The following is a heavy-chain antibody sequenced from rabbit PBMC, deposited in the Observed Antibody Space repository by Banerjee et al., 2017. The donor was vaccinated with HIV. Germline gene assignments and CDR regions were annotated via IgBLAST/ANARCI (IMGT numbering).Heavy chain of an antibody. J-gene: IGHJ4*01. CDR2: IDRGSSGTT. D-gene: IGHD6-1*01. V-gene: IGHV1S45*01. CDR3: ARDAGYGGYGYAFNL. Sequence: QEQLKESGGGLVQPGGSLKLSCEASGFDFSSYYMWWVRQAPGKGLEWIACIDRGSSGTTYYASWVKSRFTISKTSSTTVTLQMTSLTVADTATYFCARDAGYGGYGYAFNLWGPGTLVTVS. CDR1: GFDFSSYY.